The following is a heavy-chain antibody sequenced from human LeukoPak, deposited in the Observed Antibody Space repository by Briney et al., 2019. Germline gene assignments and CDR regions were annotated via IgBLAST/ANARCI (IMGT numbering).Heavy chain of an antibody. CDR3: ARGGDSSGYEGRFDP. D-gene: IGHD3-22*01. J-gene: IGHJ5*02. V-gene: IGHV4-39*07. CDR1: GGSISSSSYY. Sequence: SETLSLTCTVSGGSISSSSYYWGWIRQPPGRGLEGFGSIYYSGSTYYNPSLKSRVTISVDTSKNQFSLKLSSVTAADTAVYYCARGGDSSGYEGRFDPWGQGTLVTVSS. CDR2: IYYSGST.